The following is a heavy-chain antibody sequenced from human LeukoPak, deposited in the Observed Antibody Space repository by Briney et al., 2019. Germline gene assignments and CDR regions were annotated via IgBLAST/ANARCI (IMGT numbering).Heavy chain of an antibody. CDR2: IYYSGST. CDR1: GGSISSGGYY. D-gene: IGHD3-22*01. J-gene: IGHJ4*02. CDR3: AGDNYYDSSGYSD. Sequence: SETLSLTCTVSGGSISSGGYYWSWIRQHPGKGLEWIGYIYYSGSTYYNPSLKSRVTISVDTSKNQFSLKLSSVTAADTAVYYCAGDNYYDSSGYSDWGQGTLVTASS. V-gene: IGHV4-31*03.